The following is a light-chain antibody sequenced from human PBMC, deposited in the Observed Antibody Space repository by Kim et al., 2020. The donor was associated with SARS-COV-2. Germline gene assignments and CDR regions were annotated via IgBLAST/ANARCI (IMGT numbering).Light chain of an antibody. CDR3: QPYGTSPPWT. Sequence: PGESATLSCRASQSVSSNSLAWYQQKPGQAPRLLMYDASTRATGIPDRFSGSGSGTDFTLTISRLEPEDFAVYYCQPYGTSPPWTFGQGTKVDIK. J-gene: IGKJ1*01. V-gene: IGKV3-20*01. CDR2: DAS. CDR1: QSVSSNS.